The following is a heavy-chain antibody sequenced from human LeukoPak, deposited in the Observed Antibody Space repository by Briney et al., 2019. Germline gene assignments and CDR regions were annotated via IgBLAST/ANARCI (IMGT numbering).Heavy chain of an antibody. CDR2: INHSGST. Sequence: SETLSLTCAVYGGSFSGYYWSWVRQPPGKGLEWMGEINHSGSTNYNPALKSRVTISVDTSKHQFSLKLSSVTAADTAVYYCARGQGGSGTNYWGQGTLVTVSS. CDR1: GGSFSGYY. CDR3: ARGQGGSGTNY. D-gene: IGHD3-10*01. V-gene: IGHV4-34*01. J-gene: IGHJ4*02.